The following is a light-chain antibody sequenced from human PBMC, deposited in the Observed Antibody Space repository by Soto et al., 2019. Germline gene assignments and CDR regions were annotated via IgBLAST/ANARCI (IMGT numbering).Light chain of an antibody. Sequence: EIVLTQSPGTLSLSPGERATLSCSASQSVSSSYLAWHQQKPGEAPRLLIYDATSRATGTPDRFRGSGSRTDFTLTNSRLEPEDFAVYYCQQYGNSPPLTFGEGTRVEIK. CDR3: QQYGNSPPLT. J-gene: IGKJ4*01. CDR1: QSVSSSY. CDR2: DAT. V-gene: IGKV3-20*01.